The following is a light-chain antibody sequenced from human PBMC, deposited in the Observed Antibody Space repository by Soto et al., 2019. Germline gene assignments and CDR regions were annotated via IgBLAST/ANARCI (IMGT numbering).Light chain of an antibody. J-gene: IGKJ4*01. V-gene: IGKV3-11*01. Sequence: EIVLTQSPATLSLSPGNRATLSCRASQSVSSYLAWYQQKPGQAPRLLIYDASNRATGIPARFSGSGSGTDFTLTITSLEPEDFSFYYCQHRSNCPSTFGGGTKVAIK. CDR3: QHRSNCPST. CDR2: DAS. CDR1: QSVSSY.